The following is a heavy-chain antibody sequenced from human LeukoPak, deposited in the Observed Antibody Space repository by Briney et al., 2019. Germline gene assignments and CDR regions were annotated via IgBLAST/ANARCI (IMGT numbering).Heavy chain of an antibody. CDR1: GGSISSGGYS. D-gene: IGHD5-18*01. J-gene: IGHJ4*02. CDR2: IYYSGST. V-gene: IGHV4-30-4*07. Sequence: SETLSLTCAVSGGSISSGGYSWRWIRQPPGKGLEWIGYIYYSGSTYYNPSLKSRVTISVDTSKNQFSLKLSSVTAADTAVYYCARVVGAYSDYWGQGTLVTVSS. CDR3: ARVVGAYSDY.